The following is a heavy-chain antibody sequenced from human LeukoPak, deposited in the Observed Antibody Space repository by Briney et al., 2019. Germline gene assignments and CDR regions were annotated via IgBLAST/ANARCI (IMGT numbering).Heavy chain of an antibody. Sequence: GGSLRLSCAASGFTFSSYSMNWVRQAPGKGLEGVSSISSSSSYIYYADSVKGRFTISRDNAKNSLYLQMNSLRAEDTAVYYCASSPNDSGSYWGYYYYYYMDVWGKGTTVTVSS. D-gene: IGHD1-26*01. J-gene: IGHJ6*03. CDR2: ISSSSSYI. CDR1: GFTFSSYS. V-gene: IGHV3-21*01. CDR3: ASSPNDSGSYWGYYYYYYMDV.